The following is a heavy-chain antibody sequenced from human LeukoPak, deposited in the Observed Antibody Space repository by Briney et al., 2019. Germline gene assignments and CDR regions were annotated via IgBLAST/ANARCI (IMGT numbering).Heavy chain of an antibody. CDR3: AHTARKGYYDSSGFFTTTYFDY. J-gene: IGHJ4*02. CDR1: GFSLSTSGVG. CDR2: IYWDDDK. V-gene: IGHV2-5*02. D-gene: IGHD3-22*01. Sequence: SGPTLVNPTQTLTLTCTFSGFSLSTSGVGVGWIRQPPGKALEWLALIYWDDDKRYSPSLKSRLTITKDTSKNQVVLTMTNMDPVDTATYYCAHTARKGYYDSSGFFTTTYFDYWGQGTLVTVSS.